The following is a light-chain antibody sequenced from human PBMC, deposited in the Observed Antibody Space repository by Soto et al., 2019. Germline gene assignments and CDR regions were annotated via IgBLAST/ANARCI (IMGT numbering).Light chain of an antibody. CDR1: QSINTW. J-gene: IGKJ3*01. CDR3: QQYKNYA. CDR2: DAS. Sequence: DIPMTQSPSTLSASVGDRVTITCRASQSINTWLAWYQQKPGKAPNLLIYDASSLQSGVPSRFSGSGSGTEFTLTISSLQPDDFATYYCQQYKNYAFGPGTKVDIK. V-gene: IGKV1-5*01.